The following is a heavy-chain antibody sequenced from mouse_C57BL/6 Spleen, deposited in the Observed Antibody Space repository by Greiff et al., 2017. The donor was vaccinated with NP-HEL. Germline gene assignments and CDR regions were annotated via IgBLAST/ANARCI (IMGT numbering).Heavy chain of an antibody. V-gene: IGHV1-39*01. J-gene: IGHJ4*01. CDR2: INPNYGTT. Sequence: EVQLQQSGPELVKPGASVKISCKASGYSFTDYNMNWVKQSNGKSLEWIGVINPNYGTTSYNQKFKGKATLTVDQSSSTAYMQLNSLTSEDSAVYYCARDFVTTVVAKGPYAMDYWGQGTSVTVSS. CDR3: ARDFVTTVVAKGPYAMDY. D-gene: IGHD1-1*01. CDR1: GYSFTDYN.